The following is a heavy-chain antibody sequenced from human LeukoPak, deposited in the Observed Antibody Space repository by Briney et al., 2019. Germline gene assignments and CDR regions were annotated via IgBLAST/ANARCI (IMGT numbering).Heavy chain of an antibody. V-gene: IGHV3-30*04. D-gene: IGHD6-13*01. Sequence: GRSLRLSCAASGFIFRNCAIHWVRQAPGKGLEWVAITSHDGSFKSYGDSVKGRFTITLSTDNSENTVYLQMNSLRAEDTALYYCARDSRHLSSTRGGLKESRGAFFDHWGQGTLVTVSS. CDR3: ARDSRHLSSTRGGLKESRGAFFDH. J-gene: IGHJ4*02. CDR2: TSHDGSFK. CDR1: GFIFRNCA.